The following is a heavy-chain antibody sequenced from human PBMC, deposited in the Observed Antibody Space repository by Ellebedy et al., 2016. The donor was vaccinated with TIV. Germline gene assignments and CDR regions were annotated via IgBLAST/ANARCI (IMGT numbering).Heavy chain of an antibody. V-gene: IGHV4-39*07. Sequence: SETLSLTXTVSGGSISGRDYYWGWIRQPPGKGLEWVGNIYYSGSTYYNPSLKSRVTISVDTSKNQFSLKLSSVTAADTAVYYCAREAVDTAMLDYWGQGTLVTVSS. D-gene: IGHD5-18*01. CDR3: AREAVDTAMLDY. CDR2: IYYSGST. CDR1: GGSISGRDYY. J-gene: IGHJ4*02.